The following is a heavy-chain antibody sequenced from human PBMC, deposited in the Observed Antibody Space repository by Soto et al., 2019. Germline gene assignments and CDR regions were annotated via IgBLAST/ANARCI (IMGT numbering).Heavy chain of an antibody. D-gene: IGHD3-10*01. V-gene: IGHV4-59*02. Sequence: SETLSLTCTVSGASVSSYYWSWIRQPPGKGLEWLGYILYTGNTNYNPSLKSRVTMSVDTSKNQVSLKLSAVTAADTAVYFCARAAYGSGSYYAPYYYYAMDVWGQGTTVAVSS. J-gene: IGHJ6*02. CDR1: GASVSSYY. CDR2: ILYTGNT. CDR3: ARAAYGSGSYYAPYYYYAMDV.